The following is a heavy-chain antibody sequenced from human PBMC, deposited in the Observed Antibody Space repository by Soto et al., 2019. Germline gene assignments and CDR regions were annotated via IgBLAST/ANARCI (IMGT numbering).Heavy chain of an antibody. CDR1: GGTFSSYA. Sequence: SVKVSCKASGGTFSSYAISWARQAPGQGLEWMGGIIPIFGTANYAQKFQGRVTITADKSTSTAYMELSSLRSEDTAVYYCARGNDILTGYYPAGGDMDVWGQGTTVTVSS. CDR2: IIPIFGTA. D-gene: IGHD3-9*01. CDR3: ARGNDILTGYYPAGGDMDV. V-gene: IGHV1-69*06. J-gene: IGHJ6*02.